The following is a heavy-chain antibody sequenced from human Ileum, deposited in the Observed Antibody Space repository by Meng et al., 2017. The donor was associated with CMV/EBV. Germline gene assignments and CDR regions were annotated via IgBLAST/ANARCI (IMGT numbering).Heavy chain of an antibody. CDR1: GFPFTATS. CDR2: INYNGGTT. V-gene: IGHV3-64*01. CDR3: ATWNGQYHAY. D-gene: IGHD1-1*01. J-gene: IGHJ4*02. Sequence: LGESGGYVVQPGGSLRLSCSASGFPFTATSMHWVRQAPGRGLEYLSAINYNGGTTYYANSVKGRFTIFRDNSKNTLYLQMGSVRHDDMALYYCATWNGQYHAYWGQGTLVTVSS.